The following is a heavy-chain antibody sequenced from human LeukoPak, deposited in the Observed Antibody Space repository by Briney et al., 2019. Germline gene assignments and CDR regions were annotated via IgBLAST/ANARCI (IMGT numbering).Heavy chain of an antibody. D-gene: IGHD6-19*01. CDR1: GFTFDDYA. CDR3: AKGKDVAVAGTFDY. V-gene: IGHV3-9*03. J-gene: IGHJ4*02. CDR2: ISWNSGDI. Sequence: GRSLSLSCAASGFTFDDYAMHWVRQAPGKGLEWVSGISWNSGDIGYADSVKGRFTISRDNAKNSLYLQMNSLRVEDMALYYCAKGKDVAVAGTFDYWGQGTLVTVSS.